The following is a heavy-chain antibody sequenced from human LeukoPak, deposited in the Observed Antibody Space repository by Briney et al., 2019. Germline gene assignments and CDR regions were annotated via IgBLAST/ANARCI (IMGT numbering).Heavy chain of an antibody. V-gene: IGHV3-7*01. J-gene: IGHJ5*02. CDR3: ARIYSSGWYGDDWFDP. D-gene: IGHD6-19*01. Sequence: PGGSLRLSCAASGFTFSSYWMSWVRQAPGKGLEWVANIKQDGSEKYYVDSVKGRFTISGDNAKNSLYLQMNSLRAEDTAVYYCARIYSSGWYGDDWFDPWGQGTLVTVSS. CDR2: IKQDGSEK. CDR1: GFTFSSYW.